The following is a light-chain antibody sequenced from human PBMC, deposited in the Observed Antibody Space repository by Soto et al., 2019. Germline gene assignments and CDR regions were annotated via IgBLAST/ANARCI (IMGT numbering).Light chain of an antibody. Sequence: ETVLTQSPGTLSLSPGERVTLSCRASQSVSYLAWYQQKHGQAPRLLIYGASSRATVVPDRFSGSGSGTDFTLTISRLEPEDFAVYYCQQYDSSPPSWTFGQGTTVEVK. J-gene: IGKJ1*01. CDR1: QSVSY. CDR3: QQYDSSPPSWT. V-gene: IGKV3-20*01. CDR2: GAS.